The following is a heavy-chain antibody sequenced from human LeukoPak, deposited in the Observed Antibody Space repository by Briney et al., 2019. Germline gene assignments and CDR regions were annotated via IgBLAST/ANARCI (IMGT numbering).Heavy chain of an antibody. CDR3: AKDSVYNYNYAAIGYFDY. D-gene: IGHD1-7*01. CDR2: INSDGSST. J-gene: IGHJ4*02. CDR1: GFTFSSYW. Sequence: PGGSLRLSCAASGFTFSSYWMHWVRQAPGKGLVWVSRINSDGSSTSYADSVKGRFTISRDNSKNSLYLQMNSLRAEDTAFYYCAKDSVYNYNYAAIGYFDYWGQGTLSPSPQ. V-gene: IGHV3-74*01.